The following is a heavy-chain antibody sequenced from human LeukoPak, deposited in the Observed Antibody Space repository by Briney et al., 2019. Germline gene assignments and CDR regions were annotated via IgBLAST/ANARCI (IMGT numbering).Heavy chain of an antibody. Sequence: PSETLSLTCNVSGGSISNYYWTWIRQPPGKGLEWIGSIYYSGSTYYNASLKSRGTISVDTSKNQFSLKLNSVTAADTAVYFCARQVVAVAGTGYFDYWGQGTLVTVSS. CDR3: ARQVVAVAGTGYFDY. CDR2: IYYSGST. J-gene: IGHJ4*02. V-gene: IGHV4-59*05. D-gene: IGHD6-19*01. CDR1: GGSISNYY.